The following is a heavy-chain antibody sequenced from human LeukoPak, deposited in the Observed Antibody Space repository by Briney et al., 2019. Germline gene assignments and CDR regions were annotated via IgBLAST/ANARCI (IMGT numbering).Heavy chain of an antibody. J-gene: IGHJ4*02. CDR1: GFTFSSFE. CDR2: ISSSGSTI. D-gene: IGHD5-18*01. CDR3: ARDRSYGSFNY. V-gene: IGHV3-48*03. Sequence: GGSLRLSCAASGFTFSSFEMNWVRQAPGKGLEWVSYISSSGSTIYYADAVKGRFTISRDNAKNPLYLKMSSLRAEDTAVYYCARDRSYGSFNYWGQGTLVTVSS.